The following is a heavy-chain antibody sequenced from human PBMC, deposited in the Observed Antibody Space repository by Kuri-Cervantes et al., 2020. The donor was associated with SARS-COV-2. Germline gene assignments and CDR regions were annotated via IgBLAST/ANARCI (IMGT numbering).Heavy chain of an antibody. V-gene: IGHV4-39*07. Sequence: GSLRLSCTVSGGSISSSSYYWGWIRQPPGKGLEWIGSIYYSGSTYYNPSLKSRVTISVDTSKNQSSLKLSSVTAADTAVYYCAVYSSSPYYYYMGVWGKGTTVTVSS. CDR2: IYYSGST. CDR1: GGSISSSSYY. CDR3: AVYSSSPYYYYMGV. D-gene: IGHD6-13*01. J-gene: IGHJ6*03.